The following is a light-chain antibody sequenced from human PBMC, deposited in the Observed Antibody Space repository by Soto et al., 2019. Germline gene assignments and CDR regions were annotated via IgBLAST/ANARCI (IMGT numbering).Light chain of an antibody. V-gene: IGKV3-20*01. Sequence: EIVLTQSPGTLSLSRGERATLSCRASQSVSSSYLAWYQQKPGQAPRLLIYGASSRATGIPDRFSGSGSGTDFTLTISSLQPDDFATYYCQQYNSYWTFGQGTKVDNK. CDR1: QSVSSSY. CDR2: GAS. J-gene: IGKJ1*01. CDR3: QQYNSYWT.